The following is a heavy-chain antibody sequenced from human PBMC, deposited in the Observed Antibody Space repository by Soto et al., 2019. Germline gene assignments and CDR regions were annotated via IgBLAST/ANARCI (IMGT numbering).Heavy chain of an antibody. D-gene: IGHD3-16*01. CDR3: PRWGTTGGLDV. V-gene: IGHV3-30*19. J-gene: IGHJ4*02. Sequence: QVQLVESGGGVVQPGASLRLSCVGSGFTFRSYVIHWVRQAPGKGLEWVALTSYDGSNKYYDDSVKGRFTISRDNSRNTVDLHMDSLRLEDTALYYCPRWGTTGGLDVWGQGTLVSVSS. CDR1: GFTFRSYV. CDR2: TSYDGSNK.